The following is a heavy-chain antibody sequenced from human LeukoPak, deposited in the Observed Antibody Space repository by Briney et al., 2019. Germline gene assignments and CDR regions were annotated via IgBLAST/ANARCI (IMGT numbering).Heavy chain of an antibody. D-gene: IGHD6-19*01. CDR2: IDTSGST. J-gene: IGHJ4*02. V-gene: IGHV4-4*07. Sequence: PSETLSLTCSVSGDSISNYYWSWIRQPAGKGLECIGRIDTSGSTNYNPSLKSRVTMSVDTSKNQFSLKLNSVAAADTAMYYCARTTGYYNSGWADLDYWGQGTLVTVSS. CDR3: ARTTGYYNSGWADLDY. CDR1: GDSISNYY.